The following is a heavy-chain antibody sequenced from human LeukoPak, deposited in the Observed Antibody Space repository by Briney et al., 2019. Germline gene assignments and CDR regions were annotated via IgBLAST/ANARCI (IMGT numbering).Heavy chain of an antibody. D-gene: IGHD3-10*01. CDR2: ISSSGSTI. V-gene: IGHV3-48*03. J-gene: IGHJ6*02. CDR3: ASIGSLVYYYYGMDL. Sequence: GGSLRLSCAASGFTFSSREMNWVRQAPGKGLQWVSYISSSGSTIYYADSVKGRFTISRDNAKNSLYLQMNSLRAEDTAVYYCASIGSLVYYYYGMDLWGQGTTVTASS. CDR1: GFTFSSRE.